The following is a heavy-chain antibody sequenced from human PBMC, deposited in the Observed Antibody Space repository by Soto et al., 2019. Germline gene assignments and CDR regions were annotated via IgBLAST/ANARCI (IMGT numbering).Heavy chain of an antibody. J-gene: IGHJ5*02. CDR1: GFIFRRHG. CDR3: ARWSNQKVGDP. V-gene: IGHV3-33*01. D-gene: IGHD1-26*01. Sequence: QEQLVESGGGVVQPGGSLRLSCEGSGFIFRRHGMHWIRQPPGKGLEWLAVIWYDGSEKYYAESVKGRFTISRDNSKNTLYLQMTSLTVDDTATYYGARWSNQKVGDPWGQGTVVAVS. CDR2: IWYDGSEK.